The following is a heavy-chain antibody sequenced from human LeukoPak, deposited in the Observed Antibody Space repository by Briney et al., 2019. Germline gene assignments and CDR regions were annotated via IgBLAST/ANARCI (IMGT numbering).Heavy chain of an antibody. V-gene: IGHV1-18*01. CDR3: ATEGRSGWFHS. D-gene: IGHD1-26*01. Sequence: ASVKVSCKASGYTFTNYGISWVRQAPGQGLEWMGWISPYNGNTNYAQNLKGRVSVTTDSSTSKAYVELRSLRSDDTAVYYCATEGRSGWFHSWGQGTLVTVSS. J-gene: IGHJ5*01. CDR2: ISPYNGNT. CDR1: GYTFTNYG.